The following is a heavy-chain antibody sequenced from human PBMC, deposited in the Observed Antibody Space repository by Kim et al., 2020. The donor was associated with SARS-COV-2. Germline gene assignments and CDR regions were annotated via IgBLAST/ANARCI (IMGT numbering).Heavy chain of an antibody. CDR1: GFTFSSYD. D-gene: IGHD3-10*01. Sequence: GGSLRLSCAASGFTFSSYDMHWVRQATGKGLEWVSGIGTAGDTYYPGSVKGRFTISRENAKNSLYLQMNSLRAGDTAVYYCARGRYYYGSGSYYNGAYFGYWGQGTLVTVSS. CDR2: IGTAGDT. CDR3: ARGRYYYGSGSYYNGAYFGY. J-gene: IGHJ4*02. V-gene: IGHV3-13*01.